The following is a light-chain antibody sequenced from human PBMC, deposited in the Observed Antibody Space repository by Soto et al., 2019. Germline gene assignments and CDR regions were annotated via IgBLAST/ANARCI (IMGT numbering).Light chain of an antibody. J-gene: IGKJ1*01. CDR3: QKYNDWRT. Sequence: ETVMTQSPATLSVSPGERATLSCRASQSVSGKLAWSQQKPGQAPRLLIYGASTRAPGVPARFSGSGSETDFTLTISSLQSEDFAVFYCQKYNDWRTFGKGTTVEI. CDR1: QSVSGK. CDR2: GAS. V-gene: IGKV3-15*01.